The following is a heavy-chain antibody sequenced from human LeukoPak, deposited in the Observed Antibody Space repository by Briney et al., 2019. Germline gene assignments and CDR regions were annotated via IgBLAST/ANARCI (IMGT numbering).Heavy chain of an antibody. CDR3: ARDLYYYDSGGPDY. J-gene: IGHJ4*02. V-gene: IGHV1-69*05. Sequence: GASVKVSCKASGDTFSSYGLSWVRQAPGQGLEWMGMIIPISGIANYAQKFQDRVTINTDESTSTVYMELSSLRSEDTAVYYCARDLYYYDSGGPDYWGQGTLVSVYS. D-gene: IGHD3-22*01. CDR2: IIPISGIA. CDR1: GDTFSSYG.